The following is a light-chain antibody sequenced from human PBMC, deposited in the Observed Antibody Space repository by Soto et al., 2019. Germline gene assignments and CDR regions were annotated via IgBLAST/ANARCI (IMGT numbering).Light chain of an antibody. V-gene: IGKV3-15*01. CDR2: GAS. CDR1: QSVSSN. CDR3: QQYNNRPPL. Sequence: EIVMTQSPATLSVSPGERATLSCRANQSVSSNLAWYQQKPGQAPRLLIYGASTRATGIPARFSGSGSGTEFTLAISSLQSEDFAVYYCQQYNNRPPLFGQGTRLEIK. J-gene: IGKJ5*01.